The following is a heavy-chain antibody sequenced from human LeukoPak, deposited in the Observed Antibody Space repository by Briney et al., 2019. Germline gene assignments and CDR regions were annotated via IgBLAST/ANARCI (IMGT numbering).Heavy chain of an antibody. CDR1: GFTFSNSA. CDR2: ISSSSSTI. CDR3: ARDLFDY. V-gene: IGHV3-48*01. J-gene: IGHJ4*02. Sequence: GGSLRLSCAASGFTFSNSAMYWVRQAPGKGLEWVSYISSSSSTIYYADSVKGRFTISRDNAKNSLYLQMNSLRAEDTAVYYCARDLFDYWGQGTLVTVSS.